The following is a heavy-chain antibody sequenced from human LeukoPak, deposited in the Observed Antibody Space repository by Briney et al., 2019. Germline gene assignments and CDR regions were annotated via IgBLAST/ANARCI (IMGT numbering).Heavy chain of an antibody. V-gene: IGHV1-69*13. CDR2: IIPIFGTA. CDR1: GGTFSSYA. CDR3: ARDLSGDYGDYWNWFDP. Sequence: SVKVSCKASGGTFSSYAISWVRQAPGQGLEWMGGIIPIFGTANYAQKFQGRVTITADESTSTAYMELSSLRSEDTAVYYCARDLSGDYGDYWNWFDPWGQGTLVTVSS. J-gene: IGHJ5*02. D-gene: IGHD4-17*01.